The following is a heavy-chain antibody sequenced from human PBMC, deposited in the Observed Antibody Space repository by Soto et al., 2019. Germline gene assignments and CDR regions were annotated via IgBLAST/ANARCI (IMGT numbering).Heavy chain of an antibody. D-gene: IGHD3-16*01. J-gene: IGHJ1*01. CDR1: GFTFRSYV. V-gene: IGHV3-30*19. Sequence: QVQLVESGGGVVQPGTSLRVSCVGSGFTFRSYVIHWVRQAPGKGLEWVALTSYDGSGKYYGDSVRGRFTISRDNSRNTVHLQMDSLRLEDTALYYCARWGTTGGLDVWGQGTLVSVSS. CDR2: TSYDGSGK. CDR3: ARWGTTGGLDV.